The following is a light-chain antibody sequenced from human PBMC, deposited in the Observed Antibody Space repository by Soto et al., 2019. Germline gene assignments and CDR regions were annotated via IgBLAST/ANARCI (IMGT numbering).Light chain of an antibody. V-gene: IGKV3-20*01. CDR1: QSITASY. CDR2: DIS. CDR3: LQDYNYPLT. J-gene: IGKJ4*01. Sequence: EIVLTQSPGTLSLSPGERATLSCRASQSITASYLAWYQQKPGRTPRLLIHDISRRATGTPDRFSGSGSGTDFTLTISRLEPEDFAVYYCLQDYNYPLTFGGGTKVEIK.